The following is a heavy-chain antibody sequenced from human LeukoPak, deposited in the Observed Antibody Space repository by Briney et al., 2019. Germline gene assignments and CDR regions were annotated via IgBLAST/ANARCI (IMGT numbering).Heavy chain of an antibody. J-gene: IGHJ4*02. CDR3: ARLYSGTRPPDY. CDR1: GDSISSTTYY. V-gene: IGHV4-39*01. CDR2: IYYRGNT. Sequence: SETLSLTCTVSGDSISSTTYYWGFIRQPPGKGLEWIGSIYYRGNTYYNPSLKSRVTISVDTSNDQFSLKLSSVTAADTAVYYCARLYSGTRPPDYWGQGTLVTVSS. D-gene: IGHD6-6*01.